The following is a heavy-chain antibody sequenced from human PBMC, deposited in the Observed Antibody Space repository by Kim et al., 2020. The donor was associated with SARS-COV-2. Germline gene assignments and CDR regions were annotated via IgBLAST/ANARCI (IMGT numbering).Heavy chain of an antibody. D-gene: IGHD3-16*01. J-gene: IGHJ4*02. Sequence: YTESGKGRFTISGDNSKNTLYRQMDRQRVEDTAVYYCAKRRFGTDLYDVDYWGQGSLVTVSS. V-gene: IGHV3-23*01. CDR3: AKRRFGTDLYDVDY.